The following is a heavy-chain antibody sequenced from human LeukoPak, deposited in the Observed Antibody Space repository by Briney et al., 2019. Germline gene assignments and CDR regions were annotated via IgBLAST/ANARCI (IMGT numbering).Heavy chain of an antibody. CDR1: GLTFSSYS. V-gene: IGHV3-48*02. D-gene: IGHD3-10*01. CDR3: ARVGPLWFGELFTPLPYYYYCGMDV. J-gene: IGHJ6*02. CDR2: ISSSSSTI. Sequence: GGSLRLSCAASGLTFSSYSMNWVRQAPGKGLEWVSYISSSSSTIYYADSVKGRFTISRDNAKNSLYLQMNSLRDEDTAVYYCARVGPLWFGELFTPLPYYYYCGMDVWGQGTTVTVSS.